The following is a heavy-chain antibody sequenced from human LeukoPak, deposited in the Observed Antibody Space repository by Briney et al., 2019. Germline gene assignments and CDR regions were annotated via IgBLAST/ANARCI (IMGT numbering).Heavy chain of an antibody. Sequence: PGASLRLSCAASGFTFSSYAMSWVRQAPGKGLEWVSGISWNSGSIGYADSVKGRFTISRDNAKNSLYLQMNSLRAEDTALYYCAKVSDYYDSSGYFDYWGQGTLVTVSS. CDR2: ISWNSGSI. V-gene: IGHV3-9*01. CDR1: GFTFSSYA. CDR3: AKVSDYYDSSGYFDY. J-gene: IGHJ4*02. D-gene: IGHD3-22*01.